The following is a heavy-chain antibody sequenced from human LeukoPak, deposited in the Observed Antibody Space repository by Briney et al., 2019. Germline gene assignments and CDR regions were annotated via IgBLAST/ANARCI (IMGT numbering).Heavy chain of an antibody. CDR2: IRYDGSNK. CDR1: GFTFSSYG. CDR3: AKGELDFYYYMDV. J-gene: IGHJ6*03. Sequence: GGSLRLSCAASGFTFSSYGMHWVRQAPGKGLEWVAFIRYDGSNKYYADSVKGRFTISRDNSKNTLYLQMNSLRAEDTAVYYCAKGELDFYYYMDVWGRGTTVTVSS. D-gene: IGHD1-26*01. V-gene: IGHV3-30*02.